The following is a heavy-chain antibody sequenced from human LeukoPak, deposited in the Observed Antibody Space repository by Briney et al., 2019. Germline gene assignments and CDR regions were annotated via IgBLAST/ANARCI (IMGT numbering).Heavy chain of an antibody. D-gene: IGHD3-3*01. Sequence: ASVKVSCKASGYTFSRHGMTWVRQAPGQGLEWMGWISGGKGDTKCAQNLQGRVTMTTEANTAYMELRSLTSDDTAVYYCMRGTWGVVLDYWGQGTPVTVSS. CDR2: ISGGKGDT. CDR3: MRGTWGVVLDY. CDR1: GYTFSRHG. V-gene: IGHV1-18*01. J-gene: IGHJ4*02.